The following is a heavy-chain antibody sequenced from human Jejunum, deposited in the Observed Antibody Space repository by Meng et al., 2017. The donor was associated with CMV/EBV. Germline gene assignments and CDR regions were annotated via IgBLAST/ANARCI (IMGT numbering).Heavy chain of an antibody. CDR3: ARGLRGYSYGFFGYFDY. V-gene: IGHV4-59*01. CDR2: IYYSGST. Sequence: SISNYYWSWIRQPPGKGLEWIGYIYYSGSTNYNPSLKSRVTMSLDTSKTQFSLYLSSVTAADTAVYYCARGLRGYSYGFFGYFDYWGQGAPVTVSS. CDR1: SISNYY. J-gene: IGHJ4*02. D-gene: IGHD5-18*01.